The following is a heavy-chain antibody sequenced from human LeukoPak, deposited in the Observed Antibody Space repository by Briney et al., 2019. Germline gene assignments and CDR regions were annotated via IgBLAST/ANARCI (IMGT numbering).Heavy chain of an antibody. CDR3: ARANYYDTSGYSRGAFDI. CDR2: IYYRGST. CDR1: GGSIISNSYY. V-gene: IGHV4-39*07. Sequence: PSETLSLTCSVSGGSIISNSYYWGWIRQPPGKGLEWIGSIYYRGSTYYNPSLKSRVTISVDTSKNQFSLKLSSVTAADTAVYYCARANYYDTSGYSRGAFDIWGQGTMVTVSS. D-gene: IGHD3-22*01. J-gene: IGHJ3*02.